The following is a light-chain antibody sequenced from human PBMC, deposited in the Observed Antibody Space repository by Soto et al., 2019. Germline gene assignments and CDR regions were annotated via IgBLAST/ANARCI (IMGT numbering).Light chain of an antibody. Sequence: EVVLTQSPGILSLSPGQRVTLSFRASQSVSNDFLAWYQQKPGQAPRRLIYGASTRATGIPARFSGSGSGTEFTLTISSLQSEDFAVYYCQQYNNWPRTCGQGTTAEN. CDR2: GAS. J-gene: IGKJ1*01. V-gene: IGKV3-15*01. CDR1: QSVSNDF. CDR3: QQYNNWPRT.